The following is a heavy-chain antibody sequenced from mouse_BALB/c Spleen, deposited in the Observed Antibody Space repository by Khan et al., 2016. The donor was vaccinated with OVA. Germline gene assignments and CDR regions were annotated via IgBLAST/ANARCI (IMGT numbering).Heavy chain of an antibody. CDR1: GFSLTGYG. V-gene: IGHV2-6-7*01. CDR3: ARAYYGNYREAMDY. CDR2: IWGDGST. Sequence: VELVESGPGLVAPSQSLSITCTVSGFSLTGYGVSWVRQPPGKGLEWLGMIWGDGSTDYNSALKSRLSISKDNSKSQVFLKMNSLQTDDAAKYYCARAYYGNYREAMDYWGQGTSVTVSS. J-gene: IGHJ4*01. D-gene: IGHD2-10*01.